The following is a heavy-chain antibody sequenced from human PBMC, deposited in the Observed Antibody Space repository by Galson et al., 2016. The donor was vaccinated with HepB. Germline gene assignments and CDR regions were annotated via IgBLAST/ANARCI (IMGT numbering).Heavy chain of an antibody. CDR1: GDSISSDNW. CDR2: IHQSGTT. J-gene: IGHJ4*02. Sequence: ETLSLTCTVSGDSISSDNWWNWVRQPPGKGLEWIGQIHQSGTTNCNPSLKSRVTISLDKSKNQFSLKLTSVTAADTALYYCAREYCSGGSCYGFDYWGQGTLATVSS. D-gene: IGHD2-15*01. CDR3: AREYCSGGSCYGFDY. V-gene: IGHV4-4*02.